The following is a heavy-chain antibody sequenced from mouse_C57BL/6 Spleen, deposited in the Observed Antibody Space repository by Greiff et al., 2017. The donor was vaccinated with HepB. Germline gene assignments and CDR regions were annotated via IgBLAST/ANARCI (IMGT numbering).Heavy chain of an antibody. CDR2: IYPRSGNT. Sequence: QVQLKQSGAELARPGASVKLSCKASGYTFTSYGISWVKQRTGQGLEWIGEIYPRSGNTYYNEKFKGKATLTADKSSSTAYMELRSLTSEDSAVYFCARSGGGYYGSSYGYFDVWGTGTTVTVSS. D-gene: IGHD1-1*01. J-gene: IGHJ1*03. CDR1: GYTFTSYG. CDR3: ARSGGGYYGSSYGYFDV. V-gene: IGHV1-81*01.